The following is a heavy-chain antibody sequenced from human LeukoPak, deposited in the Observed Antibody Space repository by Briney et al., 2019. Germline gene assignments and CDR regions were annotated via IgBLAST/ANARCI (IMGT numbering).Heavy chain of an antibody. V-gene: IGHV3-30*19. Sequence: GGSLRLSCAASGFTFSSYGMHWVRQAPGKGLEWVAVIWYDGSNKYYADSVKGRFTISRDNSKNTLYLQMNSLRAEDTAVYYCARERVVAEFYYYYGMDVWGQGTTVTVSS. CDR1: GFTFSSYG. CDR3: ARERVVAEFYYYYGMDV. D-gene: IGHD2-15*01. J-gene: IGHJ6*02. CDR2: IWYDGSNK.